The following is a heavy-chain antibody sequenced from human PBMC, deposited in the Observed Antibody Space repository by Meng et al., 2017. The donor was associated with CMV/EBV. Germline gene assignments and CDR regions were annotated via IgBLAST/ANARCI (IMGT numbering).Heavy chain of an antibody. J-gene: IGHJ3*02. D-gene: IGHD1-26*01. CDR1: GGSVSSGSYY. CDR2: IYYSGST. V-gene: IGHV4-61*01. CDR3: ARSGIVGATVGAFDI. Sequence: GSLRLSCTVSGGSVSSGSYYWSWIRQPPGKGLEWIGYIYYSGSTNYNPSRKSRVTISVDTSKNQCSLKLSSVTAADTAVYYCARSGIVGATVGAFDIWGQGTMVTVSS.